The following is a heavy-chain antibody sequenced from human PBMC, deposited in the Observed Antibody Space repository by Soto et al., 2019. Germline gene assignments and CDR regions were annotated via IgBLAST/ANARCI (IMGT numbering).Heavy chain of an antibody. CDR1: GYTFTSYA. CDR2: INAGNGNT. CDR3: AGITIFGVVY. Sequence: GASVKVSCKASGYTFTSYAMHWVRQAPGQRLEWMGWINAGNGNTKNSQKFQGRVTITRDTSASTAYMELSSLRSEDTAVYYCAGITIFGVVYWGQGTLVTVSS. V-gene: IGHV1-3*01. D-gene: IGHD3-3*01. J-gene: IGHJ4*02.